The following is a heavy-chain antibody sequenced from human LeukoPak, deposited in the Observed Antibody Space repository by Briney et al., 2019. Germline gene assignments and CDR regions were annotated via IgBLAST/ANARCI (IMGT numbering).Heavy chain of an antibody. J-gene: IGHJ4*02. Sequence: SETLSLTCAVYGGSFSGYYWSWIRQPPGKGLEWIGEINHSGSTNYNPSLKSRVTISVDTSKNQFSLKLSSVTAADTAVYYCARPWYPYYGSGSYYYWGQGTLVTVSS. CDR1: GGSFSGYY. D-gene: IGHD3-10*01. CDR2: INHSGST. CDR3: ARPWYPYYGSGSYYY. V-gene: IGHV4-34*01.